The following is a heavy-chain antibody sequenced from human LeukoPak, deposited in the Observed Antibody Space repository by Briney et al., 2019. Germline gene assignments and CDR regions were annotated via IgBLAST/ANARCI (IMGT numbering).Heavy chain of an antibody. Sequence: SETLSLTCTVSGGSISSSSYYWGWIRQPPGKGLEWIGSIYYSGSTYYNPSLKSRVTISVDTSKNQLSLKLSSVTAADTAVYYCARSVGYYYYMDVWGKGTTVTVSS. CDR2: IYYSGST. V-gene: IGHV4-39*01. CDR1: GGSISSSSYY. J-gene: IGHJ6*03. CDR3: ARSVGYYYYMDV.